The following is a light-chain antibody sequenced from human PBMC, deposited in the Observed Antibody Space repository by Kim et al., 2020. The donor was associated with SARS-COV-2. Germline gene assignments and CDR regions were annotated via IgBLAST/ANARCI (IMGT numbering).Light chain of an antibody. Sequence: GQSCTFSCAGTRSDIGVYNYVSWYQPHPGKAPKVIINDVNKRPSGVSDRFSGSKSGNSASLTISGLQAEDEADYYCGSYTTSSTYVFGTGTKVTVL. CDR1: RSDIGVYNY. CDR3: GSYTTSSTYV. V-gene: IGLV2-14*03. CDR2: DVN. J-gene: IGLJ1*01.